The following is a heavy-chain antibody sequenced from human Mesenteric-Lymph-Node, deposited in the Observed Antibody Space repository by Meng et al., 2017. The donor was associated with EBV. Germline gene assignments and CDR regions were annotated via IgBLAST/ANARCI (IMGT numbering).Heavy chain of an antibody. Sequence: QVDLQASAPGMVKPSEPLALTCIVSGGCVSSGTYYWSWIRQPPGKGLEWIGYIYYSGSTNYNPSLKSRVTISVDTSKNQFSLKLSSVTAADTAVYYCATGLYGDYALANWGQGTLVTVSS. J-gene: IGHJ4*02. V-gene: IGHV4-61*01. CDR1: GGCVSSGTYY. CDR2: IYYSGST. CDR3: ATGLYGDYALAN. D-gene: IGHD4-17*01.